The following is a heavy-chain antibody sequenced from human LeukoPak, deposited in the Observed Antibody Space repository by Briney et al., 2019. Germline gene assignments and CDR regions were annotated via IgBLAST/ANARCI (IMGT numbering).Heavy chain of an antibody. Sequence: ASVKVSCKASGGIFNSYAISWVRQAPRQGLEWMGWFSTCNGNSDSAQNLQGRVAMTTDTSSSTAYMELRSLVSDDTAVYYCARLGYGANYIDFWGQGTLVTVS. CDR3: ARLGYGANYIDF. V-gene: IGHV1-18*01. D-gene: IGHD4/OR15-4a*01. CDR2: FSTCNGNS. J-gene: IGHJ4*02. CDR1: GGIFNSYA.